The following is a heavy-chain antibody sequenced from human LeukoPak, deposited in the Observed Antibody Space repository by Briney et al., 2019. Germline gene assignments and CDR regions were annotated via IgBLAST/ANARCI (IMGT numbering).Heavy chain of an antibody. CDR2: INHSGST. Sequence: SETLSLTCAVYGGSFSGYYWSWIRQPPGKGLEWIGEINHSGSTNYNPSLKSRVTISVDTSKNQFSLKLSSVTAADTAVYYCAKDHRAYCGGDCVDFDYWGQGTLVTVSS. D-gene: IGHD2-21*02. J-gene: IGHJ4*02. CDR3: AKDHRAYCGGDCVDFDY. V-gene: IGHV4-34*01. CDR1: GGSFSGYY.